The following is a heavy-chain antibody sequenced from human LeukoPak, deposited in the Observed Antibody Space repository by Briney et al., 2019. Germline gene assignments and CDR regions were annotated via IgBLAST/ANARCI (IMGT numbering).Heavy chain of an antibody. CDR3: AREGARDDFVVVPAALDF. D-gene: IGHD2-2*01. V-gene: IGHV4-4*07. CDR1: NGSIGSYY. J-gene: IGHJ4*02. Sequence: SETLSLTCTVSNGSIGSYYWTWIRQPAGKGLEWIGRIHRTGSTNYNPSLTSPVIMSLDTSKNQFSLRLTSLTAADTALYYCAREGARDDFVVVPAALDFWGLGTLVTVSS. CDR2: IHRTGST.